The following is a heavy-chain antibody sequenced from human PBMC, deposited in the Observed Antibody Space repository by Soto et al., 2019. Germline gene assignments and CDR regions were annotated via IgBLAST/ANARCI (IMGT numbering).Heavy chain of an antibody. CDR3: ARIHFGDEPSDYYYCMDV. V-gene: IGHV4-30-4*01. CDR2: IYYTGSN. CDR1: GGSFSSGDYY. Sequence: QVQLQESGPGVVKPSQTLSLTCTVSGGSFSSGDYYWSWVRQPPGKGLEWIGYIYYTGSNFNNPSLKSRVSISIDTAKTPFALKLSAVTAADTAVYYCARIHFGDEPSDYYYCMDVWGQGTTVTVSS. J-gene: IGHJ6*02. D-gene: IGHD4-17*01.